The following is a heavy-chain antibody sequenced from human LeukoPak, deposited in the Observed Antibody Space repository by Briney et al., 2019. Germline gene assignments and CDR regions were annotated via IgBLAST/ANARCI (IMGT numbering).Heavy chain of an antibody. Sequence: GGSLRLSCAASGFTVSSNYMSWVRQAPGKGLEWVSVIYSGGSTYYADSVKGRFTISRDNSKNTLYLQMNSLRAEDTAMYYCASSGDPEFYYYYGMDVWGQGTTVTVSS. V-gene: IGHV3-66*01. CDR3: ASSGDPEFYYYYGMDV. CDR1: GFTVSSNY. J-gene: IGHJ6*02. CDR2: IYSGGST. D-gene: IGHD4-17*01.